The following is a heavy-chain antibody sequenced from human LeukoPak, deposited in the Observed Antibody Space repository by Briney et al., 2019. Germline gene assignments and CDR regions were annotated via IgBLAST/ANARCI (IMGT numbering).Heavy chain of an antibody. CDR1: GGSISSGGYY. D-gene: IGHD3-10*01. CDR3: ARNARGSGSYPMPDY. V-gene: IGHV4-30-2*02. J-gene: IGHJ4*02. Sequence: SQTLSLTCTVSGGSISSGGYYWSWIRQPPGKGLEWIGYIYHSGSAYYNPSLKSRVTMPLDTSKNHFSLKLSSVTAADTAVYYCARNARGSGSYPMPDYWGQGALVIVSS. CDR2: IYHSGSA.